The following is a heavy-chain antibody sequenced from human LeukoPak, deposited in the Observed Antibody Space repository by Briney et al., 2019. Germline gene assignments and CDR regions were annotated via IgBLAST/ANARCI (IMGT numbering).Heavy chain of an antibody. CDR2: INHSGST. J-gene: IGHJ3*02. D-gene: IGHD6-13*01. CDR1: GGSFSGYY. Sequence: PSETLSLTCAVYGGSFSGYYWSWLRQPPGKGLEWIGEINHSGSTNYNPSLKSRVTISVDTSKNQFSLKLSSVTAADTAVYYCATWDSSGWYGGAFDIWGQGTMVTVSS. CDR3: ATWDSSGWYGGAFDI. V-gene: IGHV4-34*01.